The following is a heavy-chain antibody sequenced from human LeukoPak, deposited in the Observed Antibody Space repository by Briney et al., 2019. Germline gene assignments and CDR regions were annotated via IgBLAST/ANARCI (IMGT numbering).Heavy chain of an antibody. V-gene: IGHV1-2*06. Sequence: GASVKVSCKASGYTFTGYYMHWVRQAPGQGLEWMGQINSNSGGTNYAQKFQGRVTMTRDTSISTAYMELSRLRSDDTAVYYCARLEGVYSSSWYSRDFDYWGQGTLVTVSS. CDR3: ARLEGVYSSSWYSRDFDY. D-gene: IGHD6-13*01. CDR1: GYTFTGYY. CDR2: INSNSGGT. J-gene: IGHJ4*02.